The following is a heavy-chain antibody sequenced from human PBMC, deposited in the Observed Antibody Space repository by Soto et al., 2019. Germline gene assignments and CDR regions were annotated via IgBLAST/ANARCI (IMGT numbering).Heavy chain of an antibody. CDR1: GDSMSSSDYY. Sequence: SETLSLTCAVSGDSMSSSDYYWGWIRQPPGKGLEWIGCIYYSGSTNYNPSLQSRVTISVDTSKNQFSLKLSSVTAADTAVYYCARVGKITMIVVAHDAFDIWGQGTMVTVSS. D-gene: IGHD3-22*01. V-gene: IGHV4-39*07. J-gene: IGHJ3*02. CDR2: IYYSGST. CDR3: ARVGKITMIVVAHDAFDI.